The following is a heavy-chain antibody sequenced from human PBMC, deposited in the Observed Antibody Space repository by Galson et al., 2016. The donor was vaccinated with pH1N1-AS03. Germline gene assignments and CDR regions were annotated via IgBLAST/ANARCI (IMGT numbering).Heavy chain of an antibody. CDR1: GFSLTSPGVC. D-gene: IGHD6-13*01. Sequence: PALVKPTQTLTLTCSFSGFSLTSPGVCVTWVRQPPGKALEWLATIDSDDDKYYTTSLKTRLTLSKDTSKNQVVLTMTNMDPVDPATYYCARVWGAAAGYFDYWGPGNLVVVSS. J-gene: IGHJ4*02. CDR2: IDSDDDK. V-gene: IGHV2-70*20. CDR3: ARVWGAAAGYFDY.